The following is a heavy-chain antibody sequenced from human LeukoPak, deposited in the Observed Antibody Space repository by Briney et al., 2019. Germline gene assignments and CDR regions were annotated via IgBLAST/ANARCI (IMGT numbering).Heavy chain of an antibody. Sequence: SETLSLTCTVSGGSISSYYWSWIRQPPGKGLEWIGYIYYSGSTNYNPSLRSRVTISVDTSKNQFSLKLSSVTAADTAVYYCAREELAGTGYWGQGTLVTVSS. CDR2: IYYSGST. CDR3: AREELAGTGY. D-gene: IGHD6-19*01. CDR1: GGSISSYY. J-gene: IGHJ4*02. V-gene: IGHV4-59*01.